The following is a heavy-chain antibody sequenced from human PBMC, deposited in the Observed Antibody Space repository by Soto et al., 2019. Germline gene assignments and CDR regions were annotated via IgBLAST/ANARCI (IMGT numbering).Heavy chain of an antibody. J-gene: IGHJ4*02. D-gene: IGHD2-2*01. Sequence: QLQLQESGPGLVKPSETLSLTCTVSGGSISSSSYYWGWIRQPPGKGLEWIGSIYYSGSTYYNPSLKSRVTISVDTSKNQFSLKLSSVTAADTAVYCCATDAKASKAKVVPIDYWGQGTLVTVSS. CDR1: GGSISSSSYY. CDR3: ATDAKASKAKVVPIDY. V-gene: IGHV4-39*01. CDR2: IYYSGST.